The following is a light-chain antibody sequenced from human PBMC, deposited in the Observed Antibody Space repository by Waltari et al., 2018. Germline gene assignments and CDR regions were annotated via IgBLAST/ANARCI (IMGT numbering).Light chain of an antibody. CDR3: QQYGRSWNT. Sequence: EIVLTQSPGTLSLSPGERAHLSCRASQSVSSSYLAWYQQKPGQAPRLLIHGASSRATGIPDRFSGSGSGTDFTLTISRLEPEDFAVYYCQQYGRSWNTFGQGTKLEIK. CDR2: GAS. V-gene: IGKV3-20*01. CDR1: QSVSSSY. J-gene: IGKJ2*01.